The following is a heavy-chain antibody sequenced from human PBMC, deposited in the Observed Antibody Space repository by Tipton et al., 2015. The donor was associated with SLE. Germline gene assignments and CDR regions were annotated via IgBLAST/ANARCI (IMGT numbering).Heavy chain of an antibody. Sequence: SLRLSCVGSGFPFSAYAMTWVRQAPGKGLEWVSVSYMDGRSTYYADSVRGRFTISRDNSKNTLYLEMNSLRSEDTAVYYCARDVVAEAGKLDYWGQGTLVTVSS. J-gene: IGHJ4*02. D-gene: IGHD2-15*01. CDR1: GFPFSAYA. V-gene: IGHV3-23*03. CDR3: ARDVVAEAGKLDY. CDR2: SYMDGRST.